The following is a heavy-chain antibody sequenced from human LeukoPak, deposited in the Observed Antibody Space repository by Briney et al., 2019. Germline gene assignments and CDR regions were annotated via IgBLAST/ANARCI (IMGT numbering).Heavy chain of an antibody. Sequence: ASVKVSCKASAYTFTGYCLHWVRQAPGQGLEWMGWINPNSGGADYAHNFQDRVTMTRDTSISTAYMELSSLRSDDTAVYYCARGPIAGTSYRTTVGGWFDPWGQGTLVTVSS. D-gene: IGHD6-13*01. V-gene: IGHV1-2*07. J-gene: IGHJ5*02. CDR1: AYTFTGYC. CDR3: ARGPIAGTSYRTTVGGWFDP. CDR2: INPNSGGA.